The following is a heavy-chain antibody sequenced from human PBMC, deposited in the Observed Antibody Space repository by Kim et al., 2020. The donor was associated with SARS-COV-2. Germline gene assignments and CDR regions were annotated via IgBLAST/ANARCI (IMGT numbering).Heavy chain of an antibody. D-gene: IGHD3-3*01. CDR3: ARDPDFWSGYSDY. CDR2: INPNSGGT. J-gene: IGHJ4*02. Sequence: ASVKVSCKASGYTFTGYYMHWVRQAPGQGLEWMGRINPNSGGTNYAQKFQGRVTMTRDTSISTAYMELSRLRSDDTAVYYCARDPDFWSGYSDYWGQGTLVTVSS. V-gene: IGHV1-2*06. CDR1: GYTFTGYY.